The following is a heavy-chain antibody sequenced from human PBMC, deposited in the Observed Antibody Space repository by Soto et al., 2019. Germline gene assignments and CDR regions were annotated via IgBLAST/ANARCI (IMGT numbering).Heavy chain of an antibody. CDR3: ATTEYSGYDLTPPFDY. Sequence: SETLSLTCTVSGGSISSSSYYWGWIRQPPGKGLEWIGSIYYSGSTYYNPSLKSRVTISVDTSKNQFSLKLSSVTAADTAVYYCATTEYSGYDLTPPFDYGGQGTLVTVSS. D-gene: IGHD5-12*01. CDR2: IYYSGST. CDR1: GGSISSSSYY. V-gene: IGHV4-39*01. J-gene: IGHJ4*02.